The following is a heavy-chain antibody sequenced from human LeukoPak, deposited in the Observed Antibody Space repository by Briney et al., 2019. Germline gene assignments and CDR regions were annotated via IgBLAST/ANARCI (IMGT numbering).Heavy chain of an antibody. V-gene: IGHV4-59*01. CDR3: ARVGTPMVTIVAPYYMDV. D-gene: IGHD5-18*01. CDR1: GGSISSYY. J-gene: IGHJ6*03. Sequence: SETLSLTCTVSGGSISSYYWSWIRQPPGKGLEWLGYIYYRGSTNYNPSLKSRVTISVDTSKNHFSLKLRSVTAADTAVYYCARVGTPMVTIVAPYYMDVWGKGTTVTVSS. CDR2: IYYRGST.